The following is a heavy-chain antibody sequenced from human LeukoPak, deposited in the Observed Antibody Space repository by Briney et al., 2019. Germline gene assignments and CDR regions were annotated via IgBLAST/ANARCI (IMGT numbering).Heavy chain of an antibody. V-gene: IGHV4-39*01. CDR1: GGSISSSSYY. Sequence: SETLSLTCTVSGGSISSSSYYWGWIRQPPGKGLEWIGSIYYSGSTYYNPSLKSRVTISVDTSKSQFSLKLSSVTAADTAVYYCARQAYDRSDYWGQGTLVTVSS. J-gene: IGHJ4*02. CDR2: IYYSGST. D-gene: IGHD3-22*01. CDR3: ARQAYDRSDY.